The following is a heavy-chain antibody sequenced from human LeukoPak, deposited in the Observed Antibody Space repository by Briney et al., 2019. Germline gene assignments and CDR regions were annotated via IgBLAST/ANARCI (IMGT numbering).Heavy chain of an antibody. V-gene: IGHV3-30*18. CDR3: AKDEGSYGLDF. Sequence: GGSLRLSCAGSGFTFSRNGMHWVGQAPRQGLEWVAGIANDGSRKHYADSVKGRFTISRDNSKNTMYLQMDSLRAEETALYYCAKDEGSYGLDFWGQGVLVTVSP. CDR1: GFTFSRNG. J-gene: IGHJ4*02. D-gene: IGHD4-17*01. CDR2: IANDGSRK.